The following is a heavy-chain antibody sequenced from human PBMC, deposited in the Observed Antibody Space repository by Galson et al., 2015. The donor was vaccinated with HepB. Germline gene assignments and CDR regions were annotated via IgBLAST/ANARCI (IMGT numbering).Heavy chain of an antibody. J-gene: IGHJ6*03. Sequence: QSGAEVKKPGESLKISCKGSGYSFTSYWIGWVRQMPGKGLEWMGIIYPGDSDTRYSPSFQGQVTISADKSISTAYLQWSSLKASDTAMYYCARLNYQRHCSSTSCSAGGSGYYYYMDVWGKGTTVTVSS. V-gene: IGHV5-51*03. CDR2: IYPGDSDT. CDR3: ARLNYQRHCSSTSCSAGGSGYYYYMDV. D-gene: IGHD2-2*01. CDR1: GYSFTSYW.